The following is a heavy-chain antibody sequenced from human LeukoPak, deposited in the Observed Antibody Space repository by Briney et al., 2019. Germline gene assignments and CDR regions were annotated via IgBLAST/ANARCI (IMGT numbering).Heavy chain of an antibody. J-gene: IGHJ3*02. Sequence: ASVKVSCKASGYTFTSYGISWVRQAPGQGLEWMGWINPNSGGTNYAQKFQGRVTMTRDTSISTAYMELSRLRSDDTAVYYCARYSDYGAFDIWGQGTMVTVSS. CDR2: INPNSGGT. V-gene: IGHV1-2*02. CDR1: GYTFTSYG. D-gene: IGHD4/OR15-4a*01. CDR3: ARYSDYGAFDI.